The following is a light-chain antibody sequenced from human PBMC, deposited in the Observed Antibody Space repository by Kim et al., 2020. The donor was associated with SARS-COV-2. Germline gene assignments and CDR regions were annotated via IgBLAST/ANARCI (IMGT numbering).Light chain of an antibody. CDR3: QQRSNWPPFT. CDR1: QSVSSY. Sequence: SPGERATLSCRASQSVSSYLAWYQQKPGQAPRLLIYDASNRATGIPARFSGSGSGTDFTLTISSLEPEDFAVYYCQQRSNWPPFTFGQGTRLEIK. J-gene: IGKJ5*01. CDR2: DAS. V-gene: IGKV3-11*01.